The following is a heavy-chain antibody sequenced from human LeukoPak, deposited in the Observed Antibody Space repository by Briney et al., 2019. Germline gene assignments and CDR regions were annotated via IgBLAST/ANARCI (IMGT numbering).Heavy chain of an antibody. D-gene: IGHD1-1*01. J-gene: IGHJ4*03. V-gene: IGHV4-34*01. CDR3: ARGPTISETGYFYY. Sequence: SETLSLTCAVYGGSFSAYYWSWIRQSPGKGLQWIAEVNHRGDTNYNPSVKGRVSISVDTSKNQFSLKVTSLTAADTAVYYCARGPTISETGYFYYWGQGTLVSVSS. CDR1: GGSFSAYY. CDR2: VNHRGDT.